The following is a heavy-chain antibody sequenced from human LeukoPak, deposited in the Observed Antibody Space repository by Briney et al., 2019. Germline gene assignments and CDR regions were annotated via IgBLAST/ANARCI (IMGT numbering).Heavy chain of an antibody. CDR1: GFTFDDYA. CDR3: AKDRSSWGAFDY. J-gene: IGHJ4*02. D-gene: IGHD6-13*01. CDR2: VSWNSGSI. V-gene: IGHV3-9*01. Sequence: PEGSLRLSCAASGFTFDDYAMHWVRQAPGKGLEWVSGVSWNSGSIGYADSVKGRFTISRDNAKNSLYLQMNSLRAEDTALYYCAKDRSSWGAFDYWGQGTLVTVSS.